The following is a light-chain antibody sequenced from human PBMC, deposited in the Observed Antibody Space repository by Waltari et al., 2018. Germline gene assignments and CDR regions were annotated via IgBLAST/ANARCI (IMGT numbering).Light chain of an antibody. CDR3: QQYNNYVAT. V-gene: IGKV1-5*03. CDR1: QSITNW. CDR2: KAS. J-gene: IGKJ1*01. Sequence: DIQMTQSPSTLPASIGDRVTITCRASQSITNWLAWYQQKPGKAPKLLIYKASTLESGVPSRFIGSGSGTEFTLTISSLQPDDFATYYCQQYNNYVATFGQGTKVEIK.